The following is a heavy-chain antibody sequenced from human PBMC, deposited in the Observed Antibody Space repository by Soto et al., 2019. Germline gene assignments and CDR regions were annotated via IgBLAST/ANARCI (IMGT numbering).Heavy chain of an antibody. D-gene: IGHD3-10*01. Sequence: SETLSLTCAVYGGSFSGYYWSWIRQPPGKGLEWIGEINHSGSTNYNPSLKSRVTISVDTSKNQFSLKLSSVTAADTAVYYCASTTRFGKSYYYYYGMDVWGQGTTVTVSS. V-gene: IGHV4-34*01. CDR3: ASTTRFGKSYYYYYGMDV. CDR2: INHSGST. CDR1: GGSFSGYY. J-gene: IGHJ6*02.